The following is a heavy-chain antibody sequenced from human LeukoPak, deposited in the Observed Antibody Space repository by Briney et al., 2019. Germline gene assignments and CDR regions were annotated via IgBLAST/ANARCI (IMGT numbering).Heavy chain of an antibody. J-gene: IGHJ4*02. CDR2: IIPIFGTP. CDR1: RDTFRRYA. Sequence: ASVKVSCKASRDTFRRYAIGWVRQAPGQGLEWMGGIIPIFGTPNYAQKFQARVTITADKSTTTAYMELSSLRSEDTAVYYCATRYCTFTSCYFDYWGQGTLVTVSS. V-gene: IGHV1-69*06. CDR3: ATRYCTFTSCYFDY. D-gene: IGHD2-2*01.